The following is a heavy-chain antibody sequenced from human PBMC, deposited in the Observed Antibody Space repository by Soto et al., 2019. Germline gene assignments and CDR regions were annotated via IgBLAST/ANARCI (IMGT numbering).Heavy chain of an antibody. D-gene: IGHD5-12*01. Sequence: PGDSRKISCKGSGYSFTSYWIGGVRLMPGKGLEWMGIIYPGDSDTRYSPSFQGQVTISADKSISAAYLQWSSLKASDTAMYYCARLKRDGYNYSPLYYWGQGTLVTVSS. J-gene: IGHJ4*02. CDR2: IYPGDSDT. CDR3: ARLKRDGYNYSPLYY. V-gene: IGHV5-51*01. CDR1: GYSFTSYW.